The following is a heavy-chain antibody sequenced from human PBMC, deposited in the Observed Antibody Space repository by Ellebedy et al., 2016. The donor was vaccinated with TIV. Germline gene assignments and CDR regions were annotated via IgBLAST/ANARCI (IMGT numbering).Heavy chain of an antibody. V-gene: IGHV1-2*04. CDR2: INPNSGGT. CDR1: GYTFTGYY. J-gene: IGHJ4*02. Sequence: AASVKVSCKASGYTFTGYYMHWVRQAPGQGLEWMGWINPNSGGTNYAQKFQGWVTMTRDTSISTAYMELSSLKSDDTAVYYCARDSGYCSGAGCSHFDYWGQGTLVTVSS. D-gene: IGHD2-15*01. CDR3: ARDSGYCSGAGCSHFDY.